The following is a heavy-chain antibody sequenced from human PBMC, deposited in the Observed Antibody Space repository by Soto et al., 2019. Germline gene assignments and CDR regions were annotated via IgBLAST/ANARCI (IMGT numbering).Heavy chain of an antibody. CDR3: AKYPGIAASHGID. D-gene: IGHD6-13*01. CDR1: GFTFNNYG. V-gene: IGHV3-30*18. CDR2: ISNDGSDK. J-gene: IGHJ3*01. Sequence: QVQLVESGGGVVQPGRSLRLSCAASGFTFNNYGMHWVRQAPGKGLEWVATISNDGSDKYYADYVKGRLTISRDNSKNTVYLQMNSLRAEETAVYYCAKYPGIAASHGIDWGQGTMVTVSS.